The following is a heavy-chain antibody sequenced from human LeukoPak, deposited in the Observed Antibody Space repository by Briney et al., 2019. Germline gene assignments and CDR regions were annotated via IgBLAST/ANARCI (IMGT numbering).Heavy chain of an antibody. J-gene: IGHJ4*02. Sequence: GGSLRLSCAASGFTFSNYEMNWVHQAPGKGLEWVSYITNSGSTIYYADSVKGRFTISRDNTKSSLYLQMNSLRAEDTAVYYCAAVGRSTRPGHWGQGTLVTVSS. CDR2: ITNSGSTI. D-gene: IGHD6-13*01. CDR3: AAVGRSTRPGH. V-gene: IGHV3-48*03. CDR1: GFTFSNYE.